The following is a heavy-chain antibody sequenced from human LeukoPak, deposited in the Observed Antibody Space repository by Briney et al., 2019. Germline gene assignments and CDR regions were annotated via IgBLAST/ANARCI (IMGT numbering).Heavy chain of an antibody. CDR1: GFTFSSYA. V-gene: IGHV3-66*04. J-gene: IGHJ4*01. Sequence: PGRSLRLSCAASGFTFSSYALTWVRQAPGKGLEWVSGIYSGGSTYYADSVKGRFSISRDNSKNTLYLQMNSLRTEDTAVYYCARPILTGSLLGYWGHGTLVTVSS. CDR3: ARPILTGSLLGY. CDR2: IYSGGST. D-gene: IGHD3-9*01.